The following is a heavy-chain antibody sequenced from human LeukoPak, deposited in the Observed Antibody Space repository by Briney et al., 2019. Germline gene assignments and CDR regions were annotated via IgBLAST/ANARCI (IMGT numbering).Heavy chain of an antibody. Sequence: GRSLRLSCAASGFTFSSYAMHWVRQAPGKGLEWVAVISYDGSNKYYADSVKGRFTISRDNSKNTLYLQMNSLRAEDTAVYYCARHYPLSSSSYLSWFDPWGQGTLVTVSS. V-gene: IGHV3-30-3*01. CDR3: ARHYPLSSSSYLSWFDP. CDR2: ISYDGSNK. CDR1: GFTFSSYA. J-gene: IGHJ5*02. D-gene: IGHD6-6*01.